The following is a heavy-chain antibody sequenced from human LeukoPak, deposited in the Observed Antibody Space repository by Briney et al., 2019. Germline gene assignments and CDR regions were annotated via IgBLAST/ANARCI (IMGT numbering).Heavy chain of an antibody. Sequence: GGSLRLSCAASGFTFNIYAMNWVRQAPGKGLEWVSSISGSGDSTYYADSVTGRFTTSRDNSNNTLYLQMNSLRAEDTAVYYCAKRSGSYYRPFDYWGQGTLVTVSS. D-gene: IGHD3-10*01. V-gene: IGHV3-23*01. CDR2: ISGSGDST. CDR1: GFTFNIYA. J-gene: IGHJ4*02. CDR3: AKRSGSYYRPFDY.